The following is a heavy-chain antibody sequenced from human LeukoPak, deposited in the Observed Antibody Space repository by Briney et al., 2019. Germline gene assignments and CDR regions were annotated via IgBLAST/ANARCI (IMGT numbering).Heavy chain of an antibody. Sequence: GGSPRLSCAASGFTLSRYWMHWVRQTPGKGLVWVSRINEDGSTINYADSVRGRFTISRDIAKNTLYLQMNSLRADDTAVYYCAKCSTSAYTTGWCNWIDPWGQGTQVTVSS. D-gene: IGHD6-19*01. V-gene: IGHV3-74*01. CDR3: AKCSTSAYTTGWCNWIDP. CDR1: GFTLSRYW. J-gene: IGHJ5*02. CDR2: INEDGSTI.